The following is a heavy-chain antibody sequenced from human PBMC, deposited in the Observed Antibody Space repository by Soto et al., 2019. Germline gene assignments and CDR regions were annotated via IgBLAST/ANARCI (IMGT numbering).Heavy chain of an antibody. J-gene: IGHJ4*02. V-gene: IGHV3-30*18. CDR3: AKDGMDYDSSGYYSDY. D-gene: IGHD3-22*01. CDR1: GFIFSSYG. CDR2: ISYDGSNK. Sequence: QVQLVESGGGVVQPGRSLRLSCAASGFIFSSYGMHWVRQAPGKGLEWVAVISYDGSNKYYADSVKGRFTISRDNSKNTLYLQMNSLRAEDTAVYYCAKDGMDYDSSGYYSDYWGQGTLVTVSS.